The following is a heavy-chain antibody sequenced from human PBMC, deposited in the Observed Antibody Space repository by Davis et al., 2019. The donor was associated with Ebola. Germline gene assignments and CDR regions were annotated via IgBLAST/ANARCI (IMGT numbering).Heavy chain of an antibody. CDR2: ISFDGSDT. Sequence: GESLKISCATSGFTFTYSGIHWVRQAPGKGLEWVAVISFDGSDTYHADSVKGRFTISRDNSKNTLYLQMNNLRAEDTAVYYCARLGYELNYWGQGTLVTVSS. J-gene: IGHJ4*02. V-gene: IGHV3-30*03. CDR1: GFTFTYSG. D-gene: IGHD3-3*01. CDR3: ARLGYELNY.